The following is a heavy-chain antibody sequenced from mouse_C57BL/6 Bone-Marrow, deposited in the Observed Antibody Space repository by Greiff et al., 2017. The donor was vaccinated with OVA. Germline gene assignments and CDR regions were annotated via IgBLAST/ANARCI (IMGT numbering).Heavy chain of an antibody. J-gene: IGHJ2*01. Sequence: VQLQQPGAELVRPGSSVKLSCKASGYTFTSYWMDWVKQRPGQGLEWIGNIYPSDSETHYNQKFKDKATLTVDKSSSTAYMQLSGLTSADSAVFSGAPDYWGQGTTLTVSS. CDR2: IYPSDSET. CDR1: GYTFTSYW. V-gene: IGHV1-61*01. CDR3: APDY.